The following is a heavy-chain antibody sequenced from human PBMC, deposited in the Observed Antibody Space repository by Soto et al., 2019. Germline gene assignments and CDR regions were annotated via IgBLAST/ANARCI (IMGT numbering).Heavy chain of an antibody. CDR2: IWYDGSNK. D-gene: IGHD2-15*01. V-gene: IGHV3-33*01. Sequence: GGSLRLSCAASGFTFSSYGMHWVRQAPGKGLEWVAVIWYDGSNKYYADSVKGRFTISRDNSKNTLYLQMNSLRAEDTAVYYCARDPRYCSGGSCYPYYYMDVWGKGTTVTVSS. J-gene: IGHJ6*03. CDR1: GFTFSSYG. CDR3: ARDPRYCSGGSCYPYYYMDV.